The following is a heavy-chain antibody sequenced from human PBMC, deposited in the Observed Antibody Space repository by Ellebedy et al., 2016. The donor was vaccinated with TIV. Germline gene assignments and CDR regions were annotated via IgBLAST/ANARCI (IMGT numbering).Heavy chain of an antibody. CDR3: ARDRGSGWSLRGANQIFDY. J-gene: IGHJ4*02. V-gene: IGHV1-8*02. CDR1: GGTFSSYA. D-gene: IGHD6-19*01. Sequence: ASVKVSCKASGGTFSSYAINWVRQATGQGLEWMGWMNPSSGNSGYAQQFQGRVTMTRNTSISTAYMELSSLRAEDTAVYYCARDRGSGWSLRGANQIFDYWGQGTLVTVSS. CDR2: MNPSSGNS.